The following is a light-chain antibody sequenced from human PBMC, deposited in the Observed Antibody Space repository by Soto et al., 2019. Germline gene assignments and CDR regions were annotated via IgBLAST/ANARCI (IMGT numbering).Light chain of an antibody. CDR2: GNS. CDR1: SSNIGAGYD. V-gene: IGLV1-40*01. J-gene: IGLJ2*01. CDR3: QSYDSSLSGVV. Sequence: VLTQPPSVSGAPGQRVTISCTGSSSNIGAGYDVHWYQQLPGTAPKLLIYGNSNRPSGVPDRFSGSKSGTSASLAITGLQAEDEADYYCQSYDSSLSGVVFGGGTKVTVL.